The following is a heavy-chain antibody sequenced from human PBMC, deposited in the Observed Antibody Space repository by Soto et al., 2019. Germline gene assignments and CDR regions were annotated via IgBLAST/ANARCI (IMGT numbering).Heavy chain of an antibody. CDR3: ARYKSHYSCCMDF. Sequence: PSETLSLTCTVSGGSISSYYWSWIRQPPGKGLEWIGYIYYSGITNYNPSLKSRVTISVDTSKNQFSLKLSSVTAADTAVYYCARYKSHYSCCMDFCGPGTTVTVSS. D-gene: IGHD2-15*01. J-gene: IGHJ6*02. CDR2: IYYSGIT. V-gene: IGHV4-59*01. CDR1: GGSISSYY.